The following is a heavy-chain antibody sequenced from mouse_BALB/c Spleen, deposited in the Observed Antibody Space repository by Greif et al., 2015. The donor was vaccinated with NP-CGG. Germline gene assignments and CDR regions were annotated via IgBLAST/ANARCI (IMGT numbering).Heavy chain of an antibody. J-gene: IGHJ4*01. D-gene: IGHD1-3*01. Sequence: VQLQESGAELVKPGASVKLSCKASGYTFTSYWMHWVKQRPGQGLEWIGEIDPSDSYTNYNQKFKCKATLTVDKSSSTAYMQLSSLTSEDSAVYYCARKDNRGYAMDYWGQGSSVTVSS. V-gene: IGHV1-69*02. CDR1: GYTFTSYW. CDR2: IDPSDSYT. CDR3: ARKDNRGYAMDY.